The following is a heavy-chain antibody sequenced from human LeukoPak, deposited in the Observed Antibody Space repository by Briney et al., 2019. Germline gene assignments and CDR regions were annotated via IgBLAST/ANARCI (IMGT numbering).Heavy chain of an antibody. V-gene: IGHV3-53*01. J-gene: IGHJ3*02. CDR3: TTPEVCSGGSCYEDGEAFDI. Sequence: GGSLRLSCAASGFTVSSNYMSWVRQAPGKGLEWVSVIYSGGSTYYADSVKGRFTISRDNSKNTLYLQMNSLKTEDTAVYYCTTPEVCSGGSCYEDGEAFDIWGQGTMVTVSS. CDR2: IYSGGST. CDR1: GFTVSSNY. D-gene: IGHD2-15*01.